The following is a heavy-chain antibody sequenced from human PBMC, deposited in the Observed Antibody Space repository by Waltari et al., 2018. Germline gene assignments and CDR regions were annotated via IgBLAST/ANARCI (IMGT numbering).Heavy chain of an antibody. CDR3: ARAGYGSGSYHAFDI. CDR1: GGSFSGYY. V-gene: IGHV4-34*01. CDR2: INHSGST. Sequence: QVQLQQWGAGLLKPSETLSLTCAVYGGSFSGYYWSWIRQPPGKGLEWIGEINHSGSTTYTPSLKSRVTISVDTSKNQFSLKLSSVTAADTAVYYCARAGYGSGSYHAFDIWGQGTMVTVSS. D-gene: IGHD3-10*01. J-gene: IGHJ3*02.